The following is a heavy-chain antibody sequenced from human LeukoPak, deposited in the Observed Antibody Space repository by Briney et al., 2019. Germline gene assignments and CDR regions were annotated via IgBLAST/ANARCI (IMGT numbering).Heavy chain of an antibody. CDR1: GGSIRSSYYY. V-gene: IGHV4-39*01. Sequence: SETLSLTCTVSGGSIRSSYYYWGWIRQPPGKGLEWIGSIYDSGSTYYNPSLKSRVTISVDTSKNQFSLKLSSVTAADTAVYYCARGHGEGGDYWGQGTLVTVSS. D-gene: IGHD3-16*01. CDR3: ARGHGEGGDY. J-gene: IGHJ4*02. CDR2: IYDSGST.